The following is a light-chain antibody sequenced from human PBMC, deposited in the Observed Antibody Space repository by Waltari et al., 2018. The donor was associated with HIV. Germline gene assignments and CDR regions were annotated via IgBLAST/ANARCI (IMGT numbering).Light chain of an antibody. CDR1: NNNVGHQG. V-gene: IGLV10-54*04. CDR3: LAWDDSLSVWL. CDR2: RNK. Sequence: QAGLTQPPSVSQALGQTATLTCTGNNNNVGHQGAAWLKHHRGHPPKLRTYRNKSRPPGMPGRVSASTSGNTASLTIADLQSEDEADYFCLAWDDSLSVWLFGGGTHLTVL. J-gene: IGLJ3*02.